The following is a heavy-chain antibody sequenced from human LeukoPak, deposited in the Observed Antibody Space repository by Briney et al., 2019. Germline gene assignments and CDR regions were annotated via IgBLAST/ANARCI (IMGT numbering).Heavy chain of an antibody. CDR1: GFTFSSYG. Sequence: PGGSLRLSCAASGFTFSSYGMHWVRQAPGKGLEWVSAISGSGGSTYYADSVKGRFTISRDNSKNTLYLQMNSLRAEDTAVYYCAKTRGSWSVYDAFDIWGQGTMVTVSS. D-gene: IGHD6-13*01. CDR2: ISGSGGST. J-gene: IGHJ3*02. V-gene: IGHV3-23*01. CDR3: AKTRGSWSVYDAFDI.